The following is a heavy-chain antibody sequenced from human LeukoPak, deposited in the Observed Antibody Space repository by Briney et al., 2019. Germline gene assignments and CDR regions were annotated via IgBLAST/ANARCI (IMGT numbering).Heavy chain of an antibody. J-gene: IGHJ4*02. CDR2: ISYDGSNK. D-gene: IGHD6-19*01. Sequence: LPGRSLRLSCAASGFTFSSYAMHWVRQAPGKGLEWVAVISYDGSNKYYADSVKGRFTISRDNSKNTLYLQMNSLRAEDTAVYYCARDEGQWLGPWGGYYSDYWGQGTLVTVSS. CDR3: ARDEGQWLGPWGGYYSDY. CDR1: GFTFSSYA. V-gene: IGHV3-30-3*01.